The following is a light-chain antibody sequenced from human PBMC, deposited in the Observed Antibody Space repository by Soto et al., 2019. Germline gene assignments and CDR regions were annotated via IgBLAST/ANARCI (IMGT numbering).Light chain of an antibody. CDR2: LGS. CDR3: MQALQTPT. CDR1: QSLLHSDGYKY. J-gene: IGKJ1*01. Sequence: DIVKTQSPRSLPVTPGEPASISCRSSQSLLHSDGYKYLDWYLQKPGQSPQLLIYLGSNRASGVPDRFSGSGSATDFTLTISRVEAEDVGVYYCMQALQTPTFGQGTKVDIK. V-gene: IGKV2-28*01.